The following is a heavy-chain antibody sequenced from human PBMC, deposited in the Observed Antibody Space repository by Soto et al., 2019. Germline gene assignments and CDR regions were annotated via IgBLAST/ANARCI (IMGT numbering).Heavy chain of an antibody. CDR2: IYPGDSDT. J-gene: IGHJ6*02. V-gene: IGHV5-51*01. Sequence: PXESLTISCKGSGYTFTNYWIGWVRQMPGKGLEWMGIIYPGDSDTKYNPSFQGQVTISADKSITTTYLRWTSLKASDTAIYYCAASIFYYGMDVWGQGTTVTVSS. CDR3: AASIFYYGMDV. CDR1: GYTFTNYW.